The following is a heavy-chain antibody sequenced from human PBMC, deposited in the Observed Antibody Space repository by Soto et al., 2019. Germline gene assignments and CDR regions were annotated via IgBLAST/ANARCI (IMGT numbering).Heavy chain of an antibody. Sequence: LRLSCAASGFTFSSYAMSWVRQAPGKGLEWVSAISGSGGSTYYADSVKGRFTISRDNSKNTLYLQMNSLRAEDTAVYYCAKDGAMVRGVIGYFDYWGQGTLVTVSS. V-gene: IGHV3-23*01. D-gene: IGHD3-10*01. J-gene: IGHJ4*02. CDR3: AKDGAMVRGVIGYFDY. CDR1: GFTFSSYA. CDR2: ISGSGGST.